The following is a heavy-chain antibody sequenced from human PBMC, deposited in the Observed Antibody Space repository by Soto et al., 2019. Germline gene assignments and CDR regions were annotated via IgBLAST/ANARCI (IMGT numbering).Heavy chain of an antibody. CDR1: GGSISSYY. Sequence: SETLSLTCTVSGGSISSYYWSWIRQPPGKGLEWIGYIYYSGSTNYNPSLKSRVTISVDTSKNQFSLKLSSVTAADTAVYYCARGEYYDFWSGYSVWFDPWGQGTLVTVSS. D-gene: IGHD3-3*01. J-gene: IGHJ5*02. V-gene: IGHV4-59*01. CDR3: ARGEYYDFWSGYSVWFDP. CDR2: IYYSGST.